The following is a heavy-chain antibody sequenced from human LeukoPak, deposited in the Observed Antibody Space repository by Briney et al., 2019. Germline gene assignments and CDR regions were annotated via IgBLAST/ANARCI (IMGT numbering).Heavy chain of an antibody. Sequence: ASVKVSCKASGYTFTSYYMHWVRQAPGQGLEWMGIINPSGGSTSYAQKFQGRVTMTRDMSTSTVYMELSRLISDDTAVYYCVRVGDLGAGSAMVLTNWGQGTLVTVSS. V-gene: IGHV1-46*01. CDR2: INPSGGST. CDR3: VRVGDLGAGSAMVLTN. CDR1: GYTFTSYY. J-gene: IGHJ4*02. D-gene: IGHD3-10*01.